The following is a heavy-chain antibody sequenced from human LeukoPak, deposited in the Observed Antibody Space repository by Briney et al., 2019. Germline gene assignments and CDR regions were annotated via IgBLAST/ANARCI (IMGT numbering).Heavy chain of an antibody. CDR1: GFTFSSYT. Sequence: PGGSLRLSCAASGFTFSSYTMHWVRQAPGEGLEWVADISYDGSKKYYSDSVKGRVTISRDNSKNTLYLQMNSLRAEDTAVYYCAGSSDDYGDYFWDYWGQGTLVTVSS. D-gene: IGHD4-17*01. J-gene: IGHJ4*02. V-gene: IGHV3-30*04. CDR2: ISYDGSKK. CDR3: AGSSDDYGDYFWDY.